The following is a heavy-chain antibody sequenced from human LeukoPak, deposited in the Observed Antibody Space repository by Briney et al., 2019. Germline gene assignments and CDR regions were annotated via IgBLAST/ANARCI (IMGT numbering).Heavy chain of an antibody. J-gene: IGHJ4*02. CDR1: GFTLSGYW. CDR3: VRGGGSFDS. V-gene: IGHV3-7*04. CDR2: IKQDGSDK. Sequence: GGSLRLSCAASGFTLSGYWMSWVRQAPVEGLEWVANIKQDGSDKNYLDSVKGRFTVSRDNAKNSLYLQMDSLRAEDTAVYYCVRGGGSFDSWGQGTLVTVSS. D-gene: IGHD3-16*01.